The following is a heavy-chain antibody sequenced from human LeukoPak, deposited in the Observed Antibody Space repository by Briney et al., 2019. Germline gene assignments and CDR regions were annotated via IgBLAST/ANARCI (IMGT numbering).Heavy chain of an antibody. CDR2: ISASGGST. J-gene: IGHJ6*02. V-gene: IGHV3-23*01. CDR1: GFTFSSYA. Sequence: GGSLRLSCAASGFTFSSYAMSWVRQAPGKGLEWVSAISASGGSTYYADSVKGRFTISRDSPKNTLFLQMNSLRAEDTAVYYCARDSDFDSSGYYPYYYYYYKMDVWGQGTTVTVSS. D-gene: IGHD3-22*01. CDR3: ARDSDFDSSGYYPYYYYYYKMDV.